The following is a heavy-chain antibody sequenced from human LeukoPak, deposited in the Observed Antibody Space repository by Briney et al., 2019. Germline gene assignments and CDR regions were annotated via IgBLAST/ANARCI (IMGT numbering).Heavy chain of an antibody. Sequence: TGGFLRLSCAASGFTVSSNYMSWVRQAPGKGLEWVSVIYSGGSTYYADSVKGRFTISRDNSKNTLYLQMNSLRAEDTAVYYCARDGTRYDSSGYADDWGQGTLVTVSS. CDR1: GFTVSSNY. CDR2: IYSGGST. CDR3: ARDGTRYDSSGYADD. V-gene: IGHV3-66*01. J-gene: IGHJ4*02. D-gene: IGHD3-22*01.